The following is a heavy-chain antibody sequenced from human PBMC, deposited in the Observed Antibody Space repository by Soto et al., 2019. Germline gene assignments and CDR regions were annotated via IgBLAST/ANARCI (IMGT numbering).Heavy chain of an antibody. J-gene: IGHJ5*02. Sequence: SVKVSCKASGGTFSSYTISWVRQAPGQGLEWMGRIIPILGIANYAQKFQGRVTITADKSTSTAYMELSSLRSEDTAVYYCVVGTTSGWFDPWGQGTLVTVSS. CDR1: GGTFSSYT. CDR3: VVGTTSGWFDP. CDR2: IIPILGIA. D-gene: IGHD1-7*01. V-gene: IGHV1-69*02.